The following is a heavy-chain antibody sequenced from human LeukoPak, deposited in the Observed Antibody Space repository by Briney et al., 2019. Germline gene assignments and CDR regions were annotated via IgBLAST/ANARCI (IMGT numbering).Heavy chain of an antibody. CDR1: GFTFSSYA. V-gene: IGHV3-53*01. Sequence: PGGSLRLSCAASGFTFSSYAMSWVRQAPGKGLEWVSVIYSGGSTYYADSVKGRFTISRDNSKNTLYLQMNSLRAEDTAVYYCARVVAGKYFDYWGQGTLVTVSS. CDR3: ARVVAGKYFDY. J-gene: IGHJ4*02. D-gene: IGHD6-19*01. CDR2: IYSGGST.